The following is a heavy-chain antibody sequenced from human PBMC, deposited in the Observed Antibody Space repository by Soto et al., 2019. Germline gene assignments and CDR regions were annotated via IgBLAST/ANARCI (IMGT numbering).Heavy chain of an antibody. D-gene: IGHD6-19*01. CDR2: IIPIFGTA. J-gene: IGHJ4*02. Sequence: GASVKVSCKASGGTFSSYAISWVRQAPGQGLEWMGGIIPIFGTANYAQKFQGRVTITADESTSTAYMELSSLRSDDTAVYYCARGYSSGWPLDYWGQGTLVTVSS. CDR1: GGTFSSYA. V-gene: IGHV1-69*13. CDR3: ARGYSSGWPLDY.